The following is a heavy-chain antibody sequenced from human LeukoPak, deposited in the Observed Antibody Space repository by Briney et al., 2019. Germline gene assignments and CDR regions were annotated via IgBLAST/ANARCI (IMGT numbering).Heavy chain of an antibody. CDR1: GFTFSNYW. V-gene: IGHV3-7*01. CDR3: AEGGYYGSSGDFDY. CDR2: LKQDGSEK. Sequence: GGSLRLSCAASGFTFSNYWMSWVRQAPGRGLEWVANLKQDGSEKYYVDSVKGRFTISRDNAKNSLYLQMNSLGAEDTAVYYCAEGGYYGSSGDFDYWGQGTLVTVSS. D-gene: IGHD1-26*01. J-gene: IGHJ4*02.